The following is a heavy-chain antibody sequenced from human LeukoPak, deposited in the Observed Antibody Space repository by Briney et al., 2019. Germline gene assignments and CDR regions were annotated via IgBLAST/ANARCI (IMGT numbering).Heavy chain of an antibody. CDR3: ASWSYSYGHDY. J-gene: IGHJ4*02. Sequence: PSETLSLTCTVSGGSISSSSYYWGWIRQPPGKGLEWTGSIYYSGSTYYNPSLKSRVTISVDTSKNQFSLKLSSVTAADTAVYYCASWSYSYGHDYWGQGTLVTVSS. CDR2: IYYSGST. V-gene: IGHV4-39*01. CDR1: GGSISSSSYY. D-gene: IGHD5-18*01.